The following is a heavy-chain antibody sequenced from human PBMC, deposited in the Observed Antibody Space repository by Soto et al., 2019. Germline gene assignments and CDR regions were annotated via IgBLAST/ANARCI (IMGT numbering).Heavy chain of an antibody. V-gene: IGHV4-59*08. CDR2: ISYSGST. Sequence: SENLSLTCIVSGDSISSYYWSWIRQPPGKGLEWIGIISYSGSTIYNPSLKSRVTISVDTSTNQFSLKLNSMTAADTAVYFCARRSVELESATPDNWFDPWRPGTLVX. J-gene: IGHJ5*02. CDR3: ARRSVELESATPDNWFDP. D-gene: IGHD1-1*01. CDR1: GDSISSYY.